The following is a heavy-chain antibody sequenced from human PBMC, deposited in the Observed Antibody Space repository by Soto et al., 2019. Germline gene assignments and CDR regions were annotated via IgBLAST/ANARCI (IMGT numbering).Heavy chain of an antibody. J-gene: IGHJ6*02. CDR2: FDPEDGET. Sequence: GASVKVSCKVSGYTLTELSMHWVRQAPGKGLEWMGGFDPEDGETIYAQKFQGRVTMTEDTSTDTAYMELSSLRSEDTAVYYCATDPDYYGSGSYSGPLYMDVWGQGTTVTVSS. V-gene: IGHV1-24*01. D-gene: IGHD3-10*01. CDR3: ATDPDYYGSGSYSGPLYMDV. CDR1: GYTLTELS.